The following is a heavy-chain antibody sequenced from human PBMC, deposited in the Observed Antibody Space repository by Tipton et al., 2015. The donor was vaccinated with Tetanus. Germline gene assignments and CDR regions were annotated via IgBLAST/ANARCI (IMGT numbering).Heavy chain of an antibody. J-gene: IGHJ4*02. CDR3: ARDQARGARGWNYLDC. Sequence: TLSLTCTVSGGSLSRGGYYWTLIRPHPGEGLEWIGDIYFSGSTYYNPSLKSRVTISVETSKNQFSLRLNSVTAADTAVYYCARDQARGARGWNYLDCWGQGTLVTVSS. CDR2: IYFSGST. CDR1: GGSLSRGGYY. V-gene: IGHV4-31*03. D-gene: IGHD6-6*01.